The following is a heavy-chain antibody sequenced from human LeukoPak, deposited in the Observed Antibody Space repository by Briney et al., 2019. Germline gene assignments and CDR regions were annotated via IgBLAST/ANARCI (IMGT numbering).Heavy chain of an antibody. CDR1: GYTFTGYY. J-gene: IGHJ6*02. D-gene: IGHD6-19*01. Sequence: ASVKVSCKASGYTFTGYYMHWVRQAPGQGLEWMGWINPNTGGTNYAQKFQGGVTMTRDTSITTAYMELSGLRSDDMAVYYCARDLEQWRGRMDVWGQGTTVTVSS. CDR2: INPNTGGT. CDR3: ARDLEQWRGRMDV. V-gene: IGHV1-2*02.